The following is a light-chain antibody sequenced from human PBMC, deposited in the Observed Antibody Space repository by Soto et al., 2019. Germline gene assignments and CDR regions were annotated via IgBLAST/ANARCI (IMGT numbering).Light chain of an antibody. Sequence: DIQMTQSPSTLSASIGDRVTITCRASQSISSWLAWYQQKPGQAPKLLIYKASSLESGVPSRFSGSGSGTEFTLTISRLQPDDVATYYCQQYSGYSRTFGQGTKVEI. V-gene: IGKV1-5*03. CDR3: QQYSGYSRT. CDR2: KAS. J-gene: IGKJ1*01. CDR1: QSISSW.